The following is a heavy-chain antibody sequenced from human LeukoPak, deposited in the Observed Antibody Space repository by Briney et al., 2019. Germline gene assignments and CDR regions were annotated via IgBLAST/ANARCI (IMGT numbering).Heavy chain of an antibody. Sequence: GGSLRLSCAASGFTFSDFGMTWVRQAPGKGLEWVSYISSSSLSIYYADSVKGRFTISRDNARNSLYLQMNSLRAEDTAMYYCARDATPTQLWFRGSFDYWGLGALVTVAS. CDR1: GFTFSDFG. V-gene: IGHV3-48*01. J-gene: IGHJ4*02. CDR2: ISSSSLSI. D-gene: IGHD5-18*01. CDR3: ARDATPTQLWFRGSFDY.